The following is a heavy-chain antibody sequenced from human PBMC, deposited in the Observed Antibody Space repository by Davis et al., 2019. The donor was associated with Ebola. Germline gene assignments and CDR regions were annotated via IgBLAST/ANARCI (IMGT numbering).Heavy chain of an antibody. CDR2: INHSGST. CDR3: ARSYNWNDLDY. D-gene: IGHD1-20*01. J-gene: IGHJ4*02. Sequence: SETLSLTCAVYGGSSSGYYWSWIRQPPGKGLEWIGEINHSGSTNYNPSLKSRVTISVDTSKNQFSLKLSSVTAADTAVYYCARSYNWNDLDYWGQGTLVTVSS. CDR1: GGSSSGYY. V-gene: IGHV4-34*01.